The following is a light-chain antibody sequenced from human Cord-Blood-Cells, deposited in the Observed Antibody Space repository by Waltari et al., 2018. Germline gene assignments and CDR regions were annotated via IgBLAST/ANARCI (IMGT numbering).Light chain of an antibody. CDR2: QDS. J-gene: IGLJ1*01. CDR3: QAWDSSTENYV. Sequence: SYELTQPPSVSVSPGQTASITCSGDKLGDKYACWYQQKPGQSPVLVIYQDSKRPSGIPERFFGANSGNTATLTISGTQAMDEADYYCQAWDSSTENYVFGTGTKVTVL. CDR1: KLGDKY. V-gene: IGLV3-1*01.